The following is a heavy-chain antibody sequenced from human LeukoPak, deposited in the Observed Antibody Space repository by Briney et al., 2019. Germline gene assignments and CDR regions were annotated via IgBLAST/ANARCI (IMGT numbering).Heavy chain of an antibody. J-gene: IGHJ4*02. D-gene: IGHD3-10*01. CDR3: AREHGRMVRGATLDY. CDR2: INPSGGST. V-gene: IGHV1-46*01. Sequence: GGSLRLSCAASGFTFTSYYMHWVRQAPGQGLEWMGIINPSGGSTSYAQKFQGRVTMTRDISTSTVYMELSSLRSEDTAVYYCAREHGRMVRGATLDYWGQGTLVTVSS. CDR1: GFTFTSYY.